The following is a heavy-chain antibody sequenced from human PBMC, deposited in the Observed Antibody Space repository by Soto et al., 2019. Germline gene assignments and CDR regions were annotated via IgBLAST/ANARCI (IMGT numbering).Heavy chain of an antibody. CDR3: ARARGNHLTLEFDY. Sequence: QVQLQESGPGLVKPSGTLSLTCAVSGGSISSSNWWRWVRQPPGKGLEWIGEIYPSGSTNYTPSLKSRVTISVDKSKNQFSLKLSSVTAADTAVYYCARARGNHLTLEFDYWGQGTLVTVSS. J-gene: IGHJ4*02. CDR1: GGSISSSNW. V-gene: IGHV4-4*02. CDR2: IYPSGST. D-gene: IGHD3-16*01.